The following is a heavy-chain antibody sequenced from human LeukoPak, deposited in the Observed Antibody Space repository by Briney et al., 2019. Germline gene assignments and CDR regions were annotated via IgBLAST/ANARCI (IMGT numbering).Heavy chain of an antibody. CDR3: ARVNSWTEEPDTGFDY. D-gene: IGHD1-14*01. Sequence: SQTLSLTCVSSGDSVSSSRSAWNWIRQSPSRGLERLGRTYYRSGWYNDYAVSVKSRITINPDTSKNQFSLQLNSLTPEDTAVYFCARVNSWTEEPDTGFDYWGQGTLVTVSS. V-gene: IGHV6-1*01. CDR1: GDSVSSSRSA. CDR2: TYYRSGWYN. J-gene: IGHJ4*02.